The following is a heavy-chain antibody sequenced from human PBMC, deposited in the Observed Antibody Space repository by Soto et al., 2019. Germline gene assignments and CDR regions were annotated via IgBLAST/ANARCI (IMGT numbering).Heavy chain of an antibody. J-gene: IGHJ4*02. D-gene: IGHD6-19*01. Sequence: QVQRVQSGAEEKKPGASVKVSYKASGYTFTGYAMHWVRQAPGQRLEWMGWINAGNGNTKYSQKSQGRVTITRDTSASTAYMELSSLRSEDTAVYYCARAVAVPADFDYWGQGTLVTVSS. CDR3: ARAVAVPADFDY. CDR2: INAGNGNT. CDR1: GYTFTGYA. V-gene: IGHV1-3*05.